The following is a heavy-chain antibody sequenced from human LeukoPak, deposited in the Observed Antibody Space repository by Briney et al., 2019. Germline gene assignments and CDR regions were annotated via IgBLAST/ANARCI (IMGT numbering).Heavy chain of an antibody. D-gene: IGHD6-13*01. CDR2: IYYSGTT. CDR1: GGSMSSHY. V-gene: IGHV4-59*08. J-gene: IGHJ4*02. CDR3: ARLGIAAAAYFDY. Sequence: SETLSLTCTVSGGSMSSHYWSWVRQPPGKGLGWVGYIYYSGTTNYNPSPKSRVTISVDTSKNQFSLKLNPVTAADTAVYYCARLGIAAAAYFDYWGQGNLVTVSS.